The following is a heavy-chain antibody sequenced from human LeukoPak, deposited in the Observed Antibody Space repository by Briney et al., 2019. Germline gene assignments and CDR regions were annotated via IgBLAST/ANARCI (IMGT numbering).Heavy chain of an antibody. CDR2: ISGSGGST. V-gene: IGHV3-23*01. Sequence: GGSLRLSCAASGFTFSSDAMSWVRQAPGKGLEWVSAISGSGGSTYYADSVKGRFTISRDNSKNTLYLQMNSLRAEDTAVYYCAKEYCSSTSCYANWFDPWGQGTLVTVSS. J-gene: IGHJ5*02. CDR1: GFTFSSDA. CDR3: AKEYCSSTSCYANWFDP. D-gene: IGHD2-2*01.